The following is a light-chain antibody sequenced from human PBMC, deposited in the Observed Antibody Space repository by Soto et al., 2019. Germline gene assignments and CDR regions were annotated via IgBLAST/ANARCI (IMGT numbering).Light chain of an antibody. CDR1: QSVSSN. J-gene: IGKJ4*01. CDR2: GAS. CDR3: QQYNNWPPLT. Sequence: EIVMTQSPVTLSVSPGERATLSRRASQSVSSNLAWYQQKPGQAPRLLIYGASTRATGIPARFSGSGSGTEFTLTISSLQSEDFAVYYCQQYNNWPPLTFGGGTKVEIK. V-gene: IGKV3-15*01.